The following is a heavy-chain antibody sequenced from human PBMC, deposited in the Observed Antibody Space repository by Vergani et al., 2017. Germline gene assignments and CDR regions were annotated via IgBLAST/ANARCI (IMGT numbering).Heavy chain of an antibody. D-gene: IGHD6-13*01. Sequence: QVQLQESGPGLVKPSQTPSLTCTVPGASMSSVGYYWTWIRQSAGKRLEWIGDILGSGTANYNPSFQGRVCMSVATSKNQFSLTLSSVNATDTAVYYCAXGNRAAGYNGPDSWGQGTRVTVSS. V-gene: IGHV4-61*02. CDR3: AXGNRAAGYNGPDS. CDR2: ILGSGTA. J-gene: IGHJ4*02. CDR1: GASMSSVGYY.